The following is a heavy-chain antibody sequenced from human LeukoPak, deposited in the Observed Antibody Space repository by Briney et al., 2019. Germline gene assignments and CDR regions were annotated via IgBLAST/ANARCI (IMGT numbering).Heavy chain of an antibody. CDR3: ARDRGGGYSGYEHDY. D-gene: IGHD5-12*01. Sequence: ASCSVSCKASGYTFTSYGISWVRQAPGQGLEWMGWNSAYNGNTNYAQKLQGRVTMTTDTSTSTAYMELRSLGSDDTAVYYCARDRGGGYSGYEHDYWGQGTLVTVSS. CDR2: NSAYNGNT. CDR1: GYTFTSYG. V-gene: IGHV1-18*04. J-gene: IGHJ4*02.